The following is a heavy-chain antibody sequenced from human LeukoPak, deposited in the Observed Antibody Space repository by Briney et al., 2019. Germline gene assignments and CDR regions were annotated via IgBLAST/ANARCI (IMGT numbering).Heavy chain of an antibody. J-gene: IGHJ6*03. V-gene: IGHV3-7*01. CDR2: IKQDGSEK. Sequence: GGSLRLSCAASGFTFSTYWMSWVRQAPGKGLEWVANIKQDGSEKYYVDSVKGRFTISRDNAKNSLYVQMNSLRAEDTTVYYCARQDCSSTKCYTRGYYYYYMDVWGKGTTVTVSS. CDR3: ARQDCSSTKCYTRGYYYYYMDV. CDR1: GFTFSTYW. D-gene: IGHD2-2*02.